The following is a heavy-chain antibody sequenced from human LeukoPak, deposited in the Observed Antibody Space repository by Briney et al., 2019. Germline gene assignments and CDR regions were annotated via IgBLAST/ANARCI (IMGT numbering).Heavy chain of an antibody. CDR1: GFTFGNYA. CDR3: AKDRSSSNWYYFDY. V-gene: IGHV3-23*01. CDR2: ASTDGTT. J-gene: IGHJ4*02. D-gene: IGHD6-13*01. Sequence: GGSLRLSCTASGFTFGNYAMTWVRQGPGKGLESVSSASTDGTTYYANSVKGRFTISRDNSKSTLYLRMNILRPEDTAVYYCAKDRSSSNWYYFDYWGQGTLVTVSS.